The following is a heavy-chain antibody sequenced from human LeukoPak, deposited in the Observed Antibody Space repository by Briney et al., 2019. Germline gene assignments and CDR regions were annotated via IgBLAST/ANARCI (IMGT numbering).Heavy chain of an antibody. Sequence: GGSLRLSCAASGFTVSSNYMSWVRQAPGKGLEWVSVIYSGGSTYYADSVKGRFTISRDNSKNTLYLQMNSLRAEDTAVYYCARVYCGSTSCPLDYWGQGTLVTVSS. CDR3: ARVYCGSTSCPLDY. CDR1: GFTVSSNY. V-gene: IGHV3-53*01. CDR2: IYSGGST. D-gene: IGHD2-2*01. J-gene: IGHJ4*02.